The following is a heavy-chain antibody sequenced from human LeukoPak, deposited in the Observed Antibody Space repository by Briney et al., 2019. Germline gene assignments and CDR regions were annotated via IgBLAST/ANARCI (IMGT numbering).Heavy chain of an antibody. D-gene: IGHD3-10*01. CDR1: GGSISSRAYY. CDR3: ARVGTFGELYGRDFDY. CDR2: IYYSGVT. V-gene: IGHV4-39*07. J-gene: IGHJ4*02. Sequence: MTSETLSLTCTVSGGSISSRAYYWTWIRQPPGKGLEWIGTIYYSGVTYYNPSLKSRVTISVDTSKNQFSLGLYSVTAADTAVYYCARVGTFGELYGRDFDYWGQGTLVTVSS.